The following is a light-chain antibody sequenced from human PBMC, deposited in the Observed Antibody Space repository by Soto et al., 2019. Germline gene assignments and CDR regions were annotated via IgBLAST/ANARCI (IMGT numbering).Light chain of an antibody. J-gene: IGKJ2*01. V-gene: IGKV3-15*01. CDR1: QSFSTF. Sequence: EIGRTQSPATLSLSPGEMAILSVMASQSFSTFLAWFQQKPGQAPRLLIYGASTRATGIPARFSGSGSGTEFTLTISSLQSEDFAVYYCQQYNNWPPMYTFGQGTKVDIK. CDR2: GAS. CDR3: QQYNNWPPMYT.